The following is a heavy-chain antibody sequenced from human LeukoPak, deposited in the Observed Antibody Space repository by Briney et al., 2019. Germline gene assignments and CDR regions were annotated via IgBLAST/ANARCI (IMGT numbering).Heavy chain of an antibody. D-gene: IGHD6-19*01. CDR3: EKDRRYSSGWALRPDY. J-gene: IGHJ4*02. Sequence: GGPLRLSCAASGFRLCGYWALGVPDVRGGGRVWVSRIDSDGSGTTYAGSGTGRFTLSRDHSQNTLYLEKNSMRGDDTAVFCCEKDRRYSSGWALRPDYWGQGTLVTVSS. V-gene: IGHV3-74*03. CDR2: IDSDGSGT. CDR1: GFRLCGYW.